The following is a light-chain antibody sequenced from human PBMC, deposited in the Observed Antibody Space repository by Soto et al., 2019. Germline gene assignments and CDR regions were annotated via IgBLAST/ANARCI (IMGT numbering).Light chain of an antibody. J-gene: IGLJ1*01. V-gene: IGLV2-14*01. Sequence: QSALAQPASVSGSPGQSITISCTGTSSDVGGYDYVSWYQLHPGKAPKLMLFEVSNRPSGVSYRFSGSKSGNTASLTISGLQAEDEADYFCSSYSISTAYLFGTGTKLNVL. CDR2: EVS. CDR1: SSDVGGYDY. CDR3: SSYSISTAYL.